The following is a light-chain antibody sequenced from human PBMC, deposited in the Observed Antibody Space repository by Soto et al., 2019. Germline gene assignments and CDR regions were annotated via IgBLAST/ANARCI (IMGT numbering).Light chain of an antibody. V-gene: IGKV1-9*01. CDR2: GAS. J-gene: IGKJ4*01. CDR1: QGIGSY. CDR3: QQLNTYPA. Sequence: DFPLTQSPSFLSASVGDRVTITCRASQGIGSYLGWYQQAPGKAPKLLIYGASTLQSGVPSRFSGNGSGTEFTLTISSLQPEDFATYYCQQLNTYPAFGGGTKVEI.